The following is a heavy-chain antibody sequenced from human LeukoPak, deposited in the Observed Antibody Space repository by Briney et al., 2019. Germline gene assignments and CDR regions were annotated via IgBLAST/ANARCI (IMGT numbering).Heavy chain of an antibody. CDR3: ATAVI. Sequence: GGSLRLSCEASGFTFSSYEMNWFRQAPGKGLEWVSYVSKSGGTMKNADSVKGRFTVSRDNAKNTLYLQMNSLTAEDTAVYYCATAVIRGRGTMVTVSS. J-gene: IGHJ3*02. V-gene: IGHV3-48*03. CDR2: VSKSGGTM. CDR1: GFTFSSYE.